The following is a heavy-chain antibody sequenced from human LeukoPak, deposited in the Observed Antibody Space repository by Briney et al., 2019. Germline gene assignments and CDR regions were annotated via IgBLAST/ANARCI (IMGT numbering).Heavy chain of an antibody. CDR2: INHSGST. J-gene: IGHJ4*02. CDR1: GGSFSGYY. CDR3: ARDKGTKYYDSSGYYDY. V-gene: IGHV4-34*01. D-gene: IGHD3-22*01. Sequence: SETLSLTCAVYGGSFSGYYWSWIRQPPGKGLEWIGEINHSGSTNYNPSLKSRVTISVDTSKNQFSLKLSSVTAADTAVYYCARDKGTKYYDSSGYYDYWGQGTLVTVSS.